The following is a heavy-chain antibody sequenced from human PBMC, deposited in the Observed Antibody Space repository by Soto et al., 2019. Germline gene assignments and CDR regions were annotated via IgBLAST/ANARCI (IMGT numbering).Heavy chain of an antibody. Sequence: QVQLVESGGGVVQPARSLRLSCAASGFTFTTCGMHWVRQAPGKGLEWVALISHDGSNKYYAESVKGRFPISRDNSKNTLNLQMNSLRAEDTTVYYCASNYYDFWSGYYDYYYLDVWGKGTTVTVSS. CDR3: ASNYYDFWSGYYDYYYLDV. J-gene: IGHJ6*03. CDR2: ISHDGSNK. D-gene: IGHD3-3*01. CDR1: GFTFTTCG. V-gene: IGHV3-30*03.